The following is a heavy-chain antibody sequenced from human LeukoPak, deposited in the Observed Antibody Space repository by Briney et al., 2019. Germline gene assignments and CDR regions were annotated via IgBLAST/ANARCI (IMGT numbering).Heavy chain of an antibody. CDR3: ARGLAAASDYTWFDP. D-gene: IGHD6-13*01. CDR1: GGSISDYY. V-gene: IGHV4-4*07. Sequence: SETLSLTCTVSGGSISDYYWSWVRQPAGKGLEWIGRINSSGNTRYNPSLKSRVTMSVDTSKNQFSLKLTSGTAADTAVYFCARGLAAASDYTWFDPWGQGPLVTVS. J-gene: IGHJ5*02. CDR2: INSSGNT.